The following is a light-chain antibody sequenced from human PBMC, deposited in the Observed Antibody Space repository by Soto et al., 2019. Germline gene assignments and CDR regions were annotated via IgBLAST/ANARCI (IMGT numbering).Light chain of an antibody. J-gene: IGLJ1*01. CDR2: DVS. CDR3: KSYTSRSTYV. CDR1: SCDVGGYNS. Sequence: QSALTQPASVSGSPGQSITISCTGTSCDVGGYNSVSWYQHHPGKALKLMIYDVSNRSSGVSSRFSGSKSDNTASLTISGLQAEDEADYYCKSYTSRSTYVFGTGTKLTVL. V-gene: IGLV2-14*03.